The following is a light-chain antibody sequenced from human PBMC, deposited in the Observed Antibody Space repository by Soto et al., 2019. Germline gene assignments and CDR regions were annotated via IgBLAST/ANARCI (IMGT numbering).Light chain of an antibody. Sequence: QLVLTQSPSASASLGASVKLTCTLSGGHSSYAIAWHQQQSEKAPRYLMKLDSDGSHYKGDGIPDRFSGSSSGAERYLPISSLQSEDEADYYCQTWATGDVVFGGGTQLTVL. J-gene: IGLJ2*01. CDR3: QTWATGDVV. CDR1: GGHSSYA. CDR2: LDSDGSH. V-gene: IGLV4-69*01.